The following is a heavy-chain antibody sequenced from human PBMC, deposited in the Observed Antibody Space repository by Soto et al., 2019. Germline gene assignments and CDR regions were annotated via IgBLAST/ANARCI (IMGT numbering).Heavy chain of an antibody. Sequence: QVKLVQSGAEEKKPGASVKVSCKASGYTFTSHAMHWVRQAPGQRLEWMGWINAGNGNTKYSQKSQGRVTITTDTSANTAYMELRSLRSQETAVYYCARDGIAAAGTSWFEHWGQGTLVSGSS. CDR3: ARDGIAAAGTSWFEH. J-gene: IGHJ5*02. V-gene: IGHV1-3*05. D-gene: IGHD6-13*01. CDR2: INAGNGNT. CDR1: GYTFTSHA.